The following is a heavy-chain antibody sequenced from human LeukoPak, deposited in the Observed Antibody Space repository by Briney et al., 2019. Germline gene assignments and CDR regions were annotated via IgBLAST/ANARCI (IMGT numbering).Heavy chain of an antibody. Sequence: GGSLRLSCAASGFIFSYYSMNWVRQAPGKGLECISYISSSSGTIYYADSVKGRFTISRDNVKNSLLLQMNSLRDEDTAVYYCARESGSRDFDYWGQGTLVTVSS. D-gene: IGHD1-26*01. CDR1: GFIFSYYS. CDR3: ARESGSRDFDY. CDR2: ISSSSGTI. J-gene: IGHJ4*02. V-gene: IGHV3-48*02.